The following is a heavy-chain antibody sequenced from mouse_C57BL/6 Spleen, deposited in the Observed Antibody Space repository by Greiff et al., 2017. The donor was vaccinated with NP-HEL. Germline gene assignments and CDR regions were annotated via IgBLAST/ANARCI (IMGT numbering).Heavy chain of an antibody. CDR1: GYTFTSYW. J-gene: IGHJ2*01. D-gene: IGHD2-3*01. Sequence: QVQLQQPGTELVKPGASVKLSCKASGYTFTSYWMHWVKQRPGQGLEWIGNINPSNGGTNYNEKFKSKATLTVEKSSSPAYMQLSSLTSEDSAVYYCARFQWLLQDYFDYWGQGTTLTVSS. CDR3: ARFQWLLQDYFDY. V-gene: IGHV1-53*01. CDR2: INPSNGGT.